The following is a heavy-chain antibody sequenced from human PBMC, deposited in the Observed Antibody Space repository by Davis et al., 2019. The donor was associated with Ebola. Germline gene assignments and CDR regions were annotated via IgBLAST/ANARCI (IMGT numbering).Heavy chain of an antibody. Sequence: MPGGSLRLSCTVSGASISSYYWSWIRQPPGKGLEWIGYIYYSGSSNYNPSLKSRVTISVATSKNQFSLKLTSMTAADTAVYFCARHLSYGGNPGKYYFDFWGQGTLVTVSS. CDR2: IYYSGSS. CDR1: GASISSYY. D-gene: IGHD4-23*01. V-gene: IGHV4-59*08. CDR3: ARHLSYGGNPGKYYFDF. J-gene: IGHJ4*02.